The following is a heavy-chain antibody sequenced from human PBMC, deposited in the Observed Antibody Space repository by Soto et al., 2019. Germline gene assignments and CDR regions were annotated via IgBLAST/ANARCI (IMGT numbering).Heavy chain of an antibody. CDR3: AAGTGRTDFDY. CDR2: IMSKNHGGTT. J-gene: IGHJ4*02. CDR1: GITFSDVW. Sequence: EVQLVESGGGLVKPGGCLRLSCAASGITFSDVWMSWVRQAPGKGLEWVGRIMSKNHGGTTDYSAPVKDRFIMSRDDSKNTLYLQMNSLETEDTAMYYCAAGTGRTDFDYWGQGTLVTVSS. D-gene: IGHD2-2*01. V-gene: IGHV3-15*01.